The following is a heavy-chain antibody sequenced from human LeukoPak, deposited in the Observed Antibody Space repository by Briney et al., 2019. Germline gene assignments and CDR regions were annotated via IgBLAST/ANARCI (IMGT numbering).Heavy chain of an antibody. D-gene: IGHD3-22*01. J-gene: IGHJ4*02. Sequence: GASVKVSCKASGYTFISCAINWVRQAPGQGLEYMGWIDTKTGNPTYAQGFTGRFVFSLVTSVSTAYLQISSLKAEDTAVYYCAIHPSDSSGYFSYWGQGALVTVSS. CDR3: AIHPSDSSGYFSY. CDR1: GYTFISCA. V-gene: IGHV7-4-1*02. CDR2: IDTKTGNP.